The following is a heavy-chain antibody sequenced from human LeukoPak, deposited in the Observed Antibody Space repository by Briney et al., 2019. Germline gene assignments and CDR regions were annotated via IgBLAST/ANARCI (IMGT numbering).Heavy chain of an antibody. CDR1: GFTFSSYA. CDR2: ISSSSSYI. V-gene: IGHV3-21*01. D-gene: IGHD4-17*01. CDR3: ARGPDYGDYWFDP. Sequence: GGSLRLSCAASGFTFSSYAMNWVRQAPGKGLEWVSSISSSSSYIYYADSVKGRFTISRDNAKNSLYLQMNSLRAEDTAVYYCARGPDYGDYWFDPWGQGTLVTVSS. J-gene: IGHJ5*02.